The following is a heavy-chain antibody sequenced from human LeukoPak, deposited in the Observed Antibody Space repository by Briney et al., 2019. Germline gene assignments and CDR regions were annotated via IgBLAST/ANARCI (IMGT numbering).Heavy chain of an antibody. D-gene: IGHD6-19*01. Sequence: GGSLRLSCAASGFTFHSYERNCVRQAPGKGLEWVSYISGSGSTKYYADSVKGRFTISRDNAKNSLYLQMNSLRAEDTAVYYSARELSGYSSEWGQGTLVTVSS. V-gene: IGHV3-48*03. CDR1: GFTFHSYE. CDR3: ARELSGYSSE. J-gene: IGHJ4*02. CDR2: ISGSGSTK.